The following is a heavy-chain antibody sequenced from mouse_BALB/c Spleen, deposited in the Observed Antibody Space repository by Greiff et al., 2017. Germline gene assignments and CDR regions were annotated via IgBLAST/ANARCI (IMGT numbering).Heavy chain of an antibody. V-gene: IGHV5-9-4*01. D-gene: IGHD1-1*01. J-gene: IGHJ4*01. Sequence: EVKLVESGGGLVKPGGSLKLSCAASGFTFSSYAMSWVRQSPEKRLEWVAEISSGGSYTYYPDTVTGRFTISRDNAKNTLYLEMSSLRSEDTAMYYCARSGSSYAMDYWGQGTSVTVSS. CDR1: GFTFSSYA. CDR2: ISSGGSYT. CDR3: ARSGSSYAMDY.